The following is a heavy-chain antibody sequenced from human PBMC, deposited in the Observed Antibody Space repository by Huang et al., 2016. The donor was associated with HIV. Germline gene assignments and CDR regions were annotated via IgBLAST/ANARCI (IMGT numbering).Heavy chain of an antibody. CDR1: GGSISSSGYY. V-gene: IGHV4-30-4*08. D-gene: IGHD3-3*01. CDR2: IKYSGTT. Sequence: QVQLQESGPGLVKPSETLSLTCTVSGGSISSSGYYWNWIRQAPGKGLEWIGYIKYSGTTDYNPSLKSRGSISVDTSKNEVSLTLTSVTAADTAVYFCAKSEGLWSGYFDYWGQGTKVVVSS. J-gene: IGHJ4*02. CDR3: AKSEGLWSGYFDY.